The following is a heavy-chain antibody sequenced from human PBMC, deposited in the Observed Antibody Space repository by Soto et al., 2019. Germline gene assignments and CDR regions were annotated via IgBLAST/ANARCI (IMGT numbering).Heavy chain of an antibody. J-gene: IGHJ4*02. D-gene: IGHD3-16*02. CDR3: ATFRMITFGGVISN. Sequence: PSETLSLTCTVSGGSISSGGYYWGWIRHHPGKGLEWIGYIYYSGSTYYNPSLKSRVTISVDTSKNQFSLKLSSVTAADTAVYYCATFRMITFGGVISNWGQGTLVIVS. CDR1: GGSISSGGYY. V-gene: IGHV4-31*03. CDR2: IYYSGST.